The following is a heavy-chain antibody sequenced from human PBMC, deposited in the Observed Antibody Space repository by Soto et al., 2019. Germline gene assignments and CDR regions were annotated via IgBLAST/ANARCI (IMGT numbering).Heavy chain of an antibody. V-gene: IGHV1-69*02. Sequence: SVKVSCKASGGTFSSYTISWVRQAPGQGLEWMGRIIPILGIANYAQKFQGRVTITADKSTSTAYMELSSLRSEDTAVYYCARIIAVAGTNYYYMDVWGKGTTVTVSS. CDR3: ARIIAVAGTNYYYMDV. J-gene: IGHJ6*03. CDR2: IIPILGIA. CDR1: GGTFSSYT. D-gene: IGHD6-19*01.